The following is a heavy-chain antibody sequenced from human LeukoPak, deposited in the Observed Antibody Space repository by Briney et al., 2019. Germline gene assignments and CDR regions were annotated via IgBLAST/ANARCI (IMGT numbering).Heavy chain of an antibody. Sequence: GGSLRLSCAASGFTVITNDMTWARQAPGKGLEWVSVLYSDGNTKYADSVQGRFTISRDNSRNTLYLEMNSLSPDDTAVYYCARGVEPLAANTLAYWGQGTLVTVSS. J-gene: IGHJ4*02. CDR3: ARGVEPLAANTLAY. CDR2: LYSDGNT. D-gene: IGHD1-14*01. CDR1: GFTVITND. V-gene: IGHV3-53*01.